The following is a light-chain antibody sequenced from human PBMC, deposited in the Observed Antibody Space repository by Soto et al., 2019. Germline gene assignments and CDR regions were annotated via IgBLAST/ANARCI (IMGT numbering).Light chain of an antibody. CDR3: CSYAGNITWV. V-gene: IGLV2-23*02. J-gene: IGLJ3*02. CDR1: MRDVGAYNL. CDR2: EVR. Sequence: QSVLTQPASVSGSPGQSITISCAGTMRDVGAYNLVSWYQQHPGRAPQLIIYEVRNRPSGISFRFSGSKSGNTASLTISGLQAEDEADYYCCSYAGNITWVFGGGTKLTVL.